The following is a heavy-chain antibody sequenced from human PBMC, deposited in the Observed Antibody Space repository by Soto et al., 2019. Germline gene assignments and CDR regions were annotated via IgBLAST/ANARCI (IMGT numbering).Heavy chain of an antibody. J-gene: IGHJ4*02. V-gene: IGHV4-30-4*01. Sequence: PSETLSLTCTVSGGSISSGNYYWSWIRQPPGKGLEWIGFISYSGSAYYNPSLQSQVTMSVDTSKTQFSLRLTSVTAADTAVYYCARGPTSDKVDYWGQGTLVTVSS. CDR3: ARGPTSDKVDY. CDR1: GGSISSGNYY. D-gene: IGHD3-10*01. CDR2: ISYSGSA.